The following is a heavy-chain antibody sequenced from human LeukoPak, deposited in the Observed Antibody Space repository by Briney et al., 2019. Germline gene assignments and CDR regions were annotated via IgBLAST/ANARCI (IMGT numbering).Heavy chain of an antibody. D-gene: IGHD1-26*01. J-gene: IGHJ4*02. Sequence: SETLSLTCTVSGASVGSAGYYWSWIQQPPGGGLEWIGYVYYIANTNYNPSLKSRVTMSVDPSKNQFSLKVKSVTAADTAMYYCARTQSQSGSYRYYFGYWGQGTLVTVSS. V-gene: IGHV4-61*08. CDR1: GASVGSAGYY. CDR3: ARTQSQSGSYRYYFGY. CDR2: VYYIANT.